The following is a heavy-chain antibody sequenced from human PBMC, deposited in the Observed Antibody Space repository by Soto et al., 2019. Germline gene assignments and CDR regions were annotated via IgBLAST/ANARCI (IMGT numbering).Heavy chain of an antibody. D-gene: IGHD6-19*01. J-gene: IGHJ4*02. CDR1: GGSVSSGSYY. V-gene: IGHV4-61*01. CDR3: ARRIAVAGTSPFDY. CDR2: IYYSGST. Sequence: QVQLQESGPGLVKHSETLSLTCTVSGGSVSSGSYYWSWIRQPPGKGLEWIGYIYYSGSTNYNPSLESRVTLSVDTSKNQFSLKLSAVTAADTAVYYCARRIAVAGTSPFDYWGQGTLVTVSS.